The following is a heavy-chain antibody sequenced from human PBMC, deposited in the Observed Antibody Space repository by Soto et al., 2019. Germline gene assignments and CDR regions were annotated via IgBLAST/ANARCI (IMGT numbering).Heavy chain of an antibody. J-gene: IGHJ4*02. CDR1: GGSISSGDYY. Sequence: QVQLQESGAGLVKPSQTLSLTCTVSGGSISSGDYYWSWIRQPPGKGLEWIGSVYYSGSTYYNPSLTSRVTISVDTSKNQHALKLSSVTAADTAVYCCARGGWGLVPDSTLYQFDYWGQGTLVTVSS. V-gene: IGHV4-30-4*01. D-gene: IGHD2-2*01. CDR3: ARGGWGLVPDSTLYQFDY. CDR2: VYYSGST.